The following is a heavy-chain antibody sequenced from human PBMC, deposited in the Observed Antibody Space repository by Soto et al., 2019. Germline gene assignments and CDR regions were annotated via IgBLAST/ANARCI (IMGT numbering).Heavy chain of an antibody. V-gene: IGHV1-18*04. CDR1: GYTFTSYG. J-gene: IGHJ6*02. Sequence: ASVKVSCKASGYTFTSYGISWVRQAPGQGLEWMGWISAYNGNTNYAQKLQGRVTMTTDTSTSTAYMELRSLRSDDTAVYYCARGHGYSYGYPDYYHGMDVWGQGTTVTVSS. CDR3: ARGHGYSYGYPDYYHGMDV. CDR2: ISAYNGNT. D-gene: IGHD5-18*01.